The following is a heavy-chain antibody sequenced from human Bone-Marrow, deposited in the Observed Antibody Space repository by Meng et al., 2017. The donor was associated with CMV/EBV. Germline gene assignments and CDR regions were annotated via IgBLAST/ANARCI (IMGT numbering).Heavy chain of an antibody. CDR2: ISYDGSNK. D-gene: IGHD3-10*01. V-gene: IGHV3-30*04. J-gene: IGHJ4*02. CDR3: ARLGKLLGGY. Sequence: GESLKISCAASGFTFSSYAMHWVRQAPGKGLEWVAVISYDGSNKYYADSVKGRFTISRDNSKNTLYLQMNSLRAEDTAVYYCARLGKLLGGYWGRGTLVTVSS. CDR1: GFTFSSYA.